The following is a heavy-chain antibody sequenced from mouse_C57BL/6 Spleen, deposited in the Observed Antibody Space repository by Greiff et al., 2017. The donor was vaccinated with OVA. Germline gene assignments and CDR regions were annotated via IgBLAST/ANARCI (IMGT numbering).Heavy chain of an antibody. CDR2: IRNKANGYTP. CDR3: ARSSYFDY. V-gene: IGHV7-3*01. CDR1: GFTFTDYY. Sequence: EVQLVESGGGLVQPGGSLSLSCAASGFTFTDYYMSWVRQPPGKALEWLGFIRNKANGYTPEYSASVKGRFTISRDNSQSILYLQMNALRAEDSATYYCARSSYFDYWGKGTTLTVSS. J-gene: IGHJ2*01.